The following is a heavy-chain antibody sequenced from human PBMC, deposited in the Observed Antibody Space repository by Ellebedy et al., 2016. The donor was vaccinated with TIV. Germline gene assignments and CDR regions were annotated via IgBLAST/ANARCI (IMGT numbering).Heavy chain of an antibody. CDR3: ARDGGYSSSFDY. CDR2: IIPIFGTA. V-gene: IGHV1-69*13. J-gene: IGHJ4*02. D-gene: IGHD6-19*01. Sequence: SVKVSCXASGGTFSSYAISWVRQAPGQGLEWMGGIIPIFGTANYAQKFQGRVTITADESTSTAYMELSSLRSEDTAVYYCARDGGYSSSFDYWGQGTLVTVSS. CDR1: GGTFSSYA.